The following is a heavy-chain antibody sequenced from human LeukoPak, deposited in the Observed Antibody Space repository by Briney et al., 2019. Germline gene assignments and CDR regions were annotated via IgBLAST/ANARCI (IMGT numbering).Heavy chain of an antibody. CDR2: INPNSGGT. CDR3: ARGSGTDAFDI. V-gene: IGHV1-2*02. CDR1: GYTFTGYY. Sequence: ASVKVSCKASGYTFTGYYMHWVRQAPGQGLEWMGWINPNSGGTNYARKFQGRVTMTRDTSISTAYMELSRLRSDDTAVYYCARGSGTDAFDIWGQGTMVTVSS. J-gene: IGHJ3*02. D-gene: IGHD6-13*01.